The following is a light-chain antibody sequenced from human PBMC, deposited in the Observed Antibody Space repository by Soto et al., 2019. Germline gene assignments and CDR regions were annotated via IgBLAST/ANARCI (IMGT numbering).Light chain of an antibody. Sequence: EIVLTQSPATLSLSPGERATLSCRASQSVSSYLAWYQQKPGQAPRLLIYDASNRATGIPARFSGSGSETDVPLTISSLEPEDFAVYYCQQRSNWLTFGGGTKVEIK. V-gene: IGKV3-11*01. CDR1: QSVSSY. CDR3: QQRSNWLT. CDR2: DAS. J-gene: IGKJ4*01.